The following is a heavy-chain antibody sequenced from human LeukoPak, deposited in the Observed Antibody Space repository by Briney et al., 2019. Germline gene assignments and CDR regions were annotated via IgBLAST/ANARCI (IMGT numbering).Heavy chain of an antibody. Sequence: GGSLRLSCAASGFTFSSYAMHWVRQAPGKGLEWVAVIWYDGNNKYYADSVKGRFTVSRENSKNTLYLQMNSLRAEDTAVYYCARELQQYDYVWGSYRLGYWGQGTLVTVSS. CDR2: IWYDGNNK. V-gene: IGHV3-33*08. CDR1: GFTFSSYA. CDR3: ARELQQYDYVWGSYRLGY. D-gene: IGHD3-16*02. J-gene: IGHJ4*02.